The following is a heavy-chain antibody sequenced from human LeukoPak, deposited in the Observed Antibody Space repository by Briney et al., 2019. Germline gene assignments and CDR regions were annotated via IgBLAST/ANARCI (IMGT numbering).Heavy chain of an antibody. V-gene: IGHV3-23*01. Sequence: GGSLRLSCAASGFTFNSYVMAWVRQAPEKGLERVSSIIDSGISTYYADSVKGRFTISRDNSKNTLYLQMNSLRAEDTAVYYCAKGSRGNYDYWGQGTLATVSS. CDR2: IIDSGIST. CDR3: AKGSRGNYDY. CDR1: GFTFNSYV. D-gene: IGHD1-26*01. J-gene: IGHJ4*02.